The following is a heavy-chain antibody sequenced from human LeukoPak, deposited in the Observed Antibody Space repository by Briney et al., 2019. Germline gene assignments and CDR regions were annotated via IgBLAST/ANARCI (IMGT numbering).Heavy chain of an antibody. J-gene: IGHJ4*02. D-gene: IGHD4-17*01. V-gene: IGHV3-21*01. CDR2: ISSSSIYI. CDR1: GFTFSSYE. CDR3: ARVNGDYERGGAPDY. Sequence: GGSLRLSCAASGFTFSSYEMNWVRQAPGKGLEWVSSISSSSIYIYYTDSVKGRFTISRDNARNSVYLQMNNLRAEDTAVYYCARVNGDYERGGAPDYWGQGTLVTVSS.